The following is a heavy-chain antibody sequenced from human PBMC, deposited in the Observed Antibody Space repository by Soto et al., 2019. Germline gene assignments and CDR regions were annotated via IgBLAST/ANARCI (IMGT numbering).Heavy chain of an antibody. Sequence: QVQLVESGGGVVQPGRSLRLSCAASGFTFSSYGMHWVRQAPGKGLEWVAVIWYDGSNKYYADSVKGRFTISRDNSKNTLYLQMNSLRGEDTAVYYCAREASLRYFDWSFAYYFDYWGQGTLVTVSS. D-gene: IGHD3-9*01. J-gene: IGHJ4*02. CDR2: IWYDGSNK. V-gene: IGHV3-33*01. CDR1: GFTFSSYG. CDR3: AREASLRYFDWSFAYYFDY.